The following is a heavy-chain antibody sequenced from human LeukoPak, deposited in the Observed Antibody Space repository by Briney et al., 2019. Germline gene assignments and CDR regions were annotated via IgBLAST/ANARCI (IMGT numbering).Heavy chain of an antibody. J-gene: IGHJ6*03. CDR3: ARTTEGYCRGGSCYYFYYYMDV. CDR1: GGSISSGGYS. D-gene: IGHD2-15*01. V-gene: IGHV4-30-4*07. Sequence: PSETLSLTCAVSGGSISSGGYSWSWIRQPPGKGPEWIGYIYYSGSTYYNPSLKSRVTISVDTSKNQFSLKLSSVTAADTAVYYCARTTEGYCRGGSCYYFYYYMDVWGKGTTVTVSS. CDR2: IYYSGST.